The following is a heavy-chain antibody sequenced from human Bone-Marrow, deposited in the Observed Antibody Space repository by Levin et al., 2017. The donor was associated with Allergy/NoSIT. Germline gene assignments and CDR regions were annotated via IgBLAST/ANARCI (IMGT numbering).Heavy chain of an antibody. CDR1: GGSLSGYH. D-gene: IGHD2-15*01. V-gene: IGHV4-34*01. CDR3: ARVGGSIDKLGAKNYYMDV. J-gene: IGHJ6*03. CDR2: INHSGST. Sequence: SETLSLTCAVYGGSLSGYHWSWIRQPPGKGLEWIGEINHSGSTNYNLSLKSRVTISVDTSKNQFSLKLSSVTAADTAVYYCARVGGSIDKLGAKNYYMDVWGKGTTVTVSS.